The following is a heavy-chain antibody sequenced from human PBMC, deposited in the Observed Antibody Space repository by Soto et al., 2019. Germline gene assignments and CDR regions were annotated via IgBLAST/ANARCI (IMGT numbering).Heavy chain of an antibody. CDR3: ARDVKAVAGLDL. CDR2: IWHDGSYK. J-gene: IGHJ5*02. V-gene: IGHV3-33*01. Sequence: QVQLVESGGGVVQPGTSLRLSCEASGFTFSSYGIHWVRQAPGKGLEWVAVIWHDGSYKYYADYVKGRFTISRDNSKNTLSLEMNSLRAEDTDIYYCARDVKAVAGLDLLGQGTLVSVS. D-gene: IGHD6-19*01. CDR1: GFTFSSYG.